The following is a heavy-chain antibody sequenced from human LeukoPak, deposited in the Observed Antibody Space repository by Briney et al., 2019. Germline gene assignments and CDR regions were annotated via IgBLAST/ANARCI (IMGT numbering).Heavy chain of an antibody. D-gene: IGHD6-13*01. J-gene: IGHJ4*02. Sequence: PGGSLRLSCAASGFTFSSYWMSWVRQAPGKGLEWVANIKQDGSEKYYVDSVKGRFTISRDNAKNSLYLQMNSLRAEDTAVYYCARERIAAAGSPGYWGQGTLVTVSS. V-gene: IGHV3-7*01. CDR2: IKQDGSEK. CDR1: GFTFSSYW. CDR3: ARERIAAAGSPGY.